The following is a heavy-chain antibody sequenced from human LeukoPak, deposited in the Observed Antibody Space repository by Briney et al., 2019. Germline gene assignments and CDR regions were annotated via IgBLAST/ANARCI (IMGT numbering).Heavy chain of an antibody. CDR2: IRYDGSNK. D-gene: IGHD3-22*01. J-gene: IGHJ4*02. Sequence: GGSLRLSCAASGFTFSSYGMHWVRQAPGKGLEWVAFIRYDGSNKYYADSVKGRFTISRDNSKNTLYLQMNSLRAEDTAVYYCAKDQTEYYYDSSGYYYYFDYWGQGTLVTVSS. CDR1: GFTFSSYG. CDR3: AKDQTEYYYDSSGYYYYFDY. V-gene: IGHV3-30*02.